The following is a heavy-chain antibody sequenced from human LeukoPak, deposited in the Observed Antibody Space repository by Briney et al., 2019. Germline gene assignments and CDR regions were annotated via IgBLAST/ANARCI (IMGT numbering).Heavy chain of an antibody. CDR2: IYYSGST. CDR3: ARDGRFGYCSGGRCYLDY. CDR1: GGSISSGDYY. J-gene: IGHJ4*02. D-gene: IGHD2-15*01. Sequence: SQTLSLTCTVSGGSISSGDYYWSWIRQPPGKGLEWIGYIYYSGSTYYNPSLKSRVTISVDTSKNQFSLKLSSVTAADTAVYYCARDGRFGYCSGGRCYLDYWGQGTLVTVSS. V-gene: IGHV4-30-4*01.